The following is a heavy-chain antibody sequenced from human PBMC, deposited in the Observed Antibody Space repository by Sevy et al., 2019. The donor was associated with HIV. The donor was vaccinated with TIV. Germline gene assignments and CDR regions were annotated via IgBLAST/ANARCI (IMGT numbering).Heavy chain of an antibody. CDR3: ALGNMVRGGKGFDP. CDR1: GYTFTSYG. Sequence: ASVKVSCKASGYTFTSYGISWVRQAPGQGLEWMGWISAYNGNTNYAQKLQGRVTMTTDTSRSTAYMELRGLRSDDTAVYYCALGNMVRGGKGFDPWGQGTLVTVSS. D-gene: IGHD3-10*01. V-gene: IGHV1-18*01. CDR2: ISAYNGNT. J-gene: IGHJ5*02.